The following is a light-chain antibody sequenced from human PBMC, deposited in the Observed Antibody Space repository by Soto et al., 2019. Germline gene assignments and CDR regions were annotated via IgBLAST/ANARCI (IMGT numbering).Light chain of an antibody. CDR2: GAS. CDR1: QSVSGSS. CDR3: QQYGSSPIT. Sequence: EIVLTQSPGTLSLSPGERATLSCRASQSVSGSSLAWYQQKPGQAPRLLIYGASSRATGIPDRLSGSGSGTDFTLTISRLEPEDFAVYYCQQYGSSPITFGEGTRLEIK. J-gene: IGKJ5*01. V-gene: IGKV3-20*01.